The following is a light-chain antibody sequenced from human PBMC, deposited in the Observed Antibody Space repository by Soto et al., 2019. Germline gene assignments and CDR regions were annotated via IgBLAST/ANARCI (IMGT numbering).Light chain of an antibody. Sequence: EIVLTQSPGTLSLSSGERANLSFRASQSLTNSFIAWYHQKTGQAPRLLIYDVSNRATGIPARFSGSGSGTDFTLTISSLEPEDFAVYECQQQSNWPRTFGQGTKVDIK. CDR1: QSLTNSF. CDR2: DVS. J-gene: IGKJ1*01. CDR3: QQQSNWPRT. V-gene: IGKV3-11*01.